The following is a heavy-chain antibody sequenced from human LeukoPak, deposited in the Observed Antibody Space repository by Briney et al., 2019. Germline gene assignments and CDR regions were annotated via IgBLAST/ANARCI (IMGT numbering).Heavy chain of an antibody. V-gene: IGHV4-30-4*01. CDR1: GGSISSYY. CDR2: IYYSGST. J-gene: IGHJ4*02. D-gene: IGHD5-24*01. CDR3: ARNPTVLEMATIRTGDFDY. Sequence: SETLSLTCTVSGGSISSYYWSWIRQPPGKGLEWIGYIYYSGSTYYNPSLKSRVTISVDTSKNQFSLKLSSVTAADTAVYYCARNPTVLEMATIRTGDFDYWGQGTLVTVSS.